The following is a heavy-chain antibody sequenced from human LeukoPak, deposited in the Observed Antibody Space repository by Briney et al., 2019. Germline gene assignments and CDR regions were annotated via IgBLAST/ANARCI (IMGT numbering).Heavy chain of an antibody. D-gene: IGHD3-10*01. V-gene: IGHV3-23*01. J-gene: IGHJ4*02. CDR1: GFTFSSYA. Sequence: GGSLRLSCAASGFTFSSYAMSWVRQAPGKGLEWVSAISGSGGSTYYADSVKGRFTISRGNSKNTLYLQMNSLRAEDTAVYYCAKGFQYYGSGSYYSYWGQGTLVTVSS. CDR3: AKGFQYYGSGSYYSY. CDR2: ISGSGGST.